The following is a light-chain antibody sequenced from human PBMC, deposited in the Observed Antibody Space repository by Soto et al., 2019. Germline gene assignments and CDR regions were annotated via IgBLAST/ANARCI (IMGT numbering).Light chain of an antibody. CDR2: KTS. V-gene: IGKV1-5*03. J-gene: IGKJ4*02. CDR1: QIISNR. CDR3: QHYDTYSP. Sequence: DIQMTQSPSTLSASVGDRVTITCRASQIISNRLAWYQQKPGKAPKLLIYKTSSLESGVPARCSGSGSGTEFTLTISSLPPDDFATYVCQHYDTYSPFGGGTKVESK.